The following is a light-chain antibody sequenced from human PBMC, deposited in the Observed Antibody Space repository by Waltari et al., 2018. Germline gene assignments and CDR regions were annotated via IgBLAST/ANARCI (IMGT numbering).Light chain of an antibody. CDR3: ISYISSSTLEV. CDR2: DVS. J-gene: IGLJ2*01. CDR1: SIDVGPYNY. Sequence: QSALTQPASVSGSPGQSIPISCTGTSIDVGPYNYVSWYQQHPGKAPKLMIFDVSNRASGVSNRFSGSTSSNTASLAISGLQAEDEADYYCISYISSSTLEVFGGGTSLTVL. V-gene: IGLV2-14*03.